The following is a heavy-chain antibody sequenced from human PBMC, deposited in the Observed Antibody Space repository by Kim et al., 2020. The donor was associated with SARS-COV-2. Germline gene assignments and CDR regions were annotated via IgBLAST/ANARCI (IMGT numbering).Heavy chain of an antibody. CDR1: GYSFTSYW. CDR3: ARHALYYGSGSPLGLNWFDP. D-gene: IGHD3-10*01. Sequence: GESLKISCKGSGYSFTSYWIGWVRQMPGKGLEWMGIIYPGDSDTRYSPSFQGQVTISADKSISTAYLQWSSLKASDTAMYYCARHALYYGSGSPLGLNWFDPWGQGTLVTVSS. V-gene: IGHV5-51*01. CDR2: IYPGDSDT. J-gene: IGHJ5*02.